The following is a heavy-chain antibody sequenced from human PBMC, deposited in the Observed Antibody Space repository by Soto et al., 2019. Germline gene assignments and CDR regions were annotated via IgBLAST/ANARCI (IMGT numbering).Heavy chain of an antibody. CDR2: IYYSGST. Sequence: KTSETLSLTCTVSGGSISSGGYYWSWIRQHPGKGLERIGYIYYSGSTYYNPSLKSRVTISVDTSKNQFSLKLSSVTAADTAVYYCASERPKWGMPGMDVWGQGTTVTVSS. D-gene: IGHD2-8*01. J-gene: IGHJ6*02. CDR1: GGSISSGGYY. V-gene: IGHV4-31*03. CDR3: ASERPKWGMPGMDV.